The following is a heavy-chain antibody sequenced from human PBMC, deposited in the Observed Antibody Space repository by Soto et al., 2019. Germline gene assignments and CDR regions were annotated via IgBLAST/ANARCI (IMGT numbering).Heavy chain of an antibody. D-gene: IGHD3-22*01. CDR3: ARDPLNYYDSSGYCDY. Sequence: GGSLRLSCAASGFPFTHYDMTWVRQAPGKGLEWVSAISGSGGSTYYADSVKGRFTISRDNSKNTLYLQMNSLRAEDTAVYYCARDPLNYYDSSGYCDYWGQGTLVTVSS. CDR1: GFPFTHYD. CDR2: ISGSGGST. J-gene: IGHJ4*02. V-gene: IGHV3-23*01.